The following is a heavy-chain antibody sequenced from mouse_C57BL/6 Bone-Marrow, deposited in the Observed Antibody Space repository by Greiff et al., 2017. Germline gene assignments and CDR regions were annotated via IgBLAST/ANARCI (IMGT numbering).Heavy chain of an antibody. J-gene: IGHJ3*01. Sequence: DVKLVESGGDLVKPGGSLKLSCAASGFTFSSYGMSWVRQTPDKRLEWVATISSGGSYTYYPDIVKGRFTISRDNAKNTLYLQMSSLKSEDTAMYYCARHHAGFAYWGQGTLVTVSA. CDR1: GFTFSSYG. CDR3: ARHHAGFAY. V-gene: IGHV5-6*02. CDR2: ISSGGSYT.